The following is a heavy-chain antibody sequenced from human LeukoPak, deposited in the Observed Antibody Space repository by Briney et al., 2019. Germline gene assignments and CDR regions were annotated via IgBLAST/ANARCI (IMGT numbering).Heavy chain of an antibody. CDR2: INHSGST. D-gene: IGHD4-17*01. J-gene: IGHJ4*02. Sequence: SETLSLTCAVYGGSFSGYYWSWIRQPPGKGLEWIGEINHSGSTNYNPFLKSRVTISVDTSKNQFSLKLSSVTAADTAVYYCARGLFTVTPFDYWGQGTLVTVSS. CDR1: GGSFSGYY. V-gene: IGHV4-34*01. CDR3: ARGLFTVTPFDY.